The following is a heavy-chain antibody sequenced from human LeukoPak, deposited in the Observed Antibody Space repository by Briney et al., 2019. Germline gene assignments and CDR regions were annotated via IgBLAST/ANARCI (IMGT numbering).Heavy chain of an antibody. CDR1: GYTFTDYY. CDR3: ARGDSSGYYGAFDY. J-gene: IGHJ4*02. D-gene: IGHD3-22*01. V-gene: IGHV1-46*01. CDR2: INPSGGTT. Sequence: ASVKVSCKATGYTFTDYYMRWVRQAPGRGLEWMGIINPSGGTTTYAQKFQGRVTMTRDTSTSTVYMELCSLRFEDTAVYYCARGDSSGYYGAFDYWGQGTLVTVSS.